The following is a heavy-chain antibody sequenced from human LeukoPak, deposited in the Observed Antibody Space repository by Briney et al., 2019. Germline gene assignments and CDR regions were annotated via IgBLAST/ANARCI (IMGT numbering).Heavy chain of an antibody. D-gene: IGHD6-13*01. J-gene: IGHJ4*02. CDR1: GFTVSSNY. CDR2: IYSGGYT. CDR3: ARTAAGTFFDY. Sequence: GGFLRLSCAVSGFTVSSNYMSWVRQAPGKGLEWVSIIYSGGYTFYADSVKGRFTISRDNSKNTLYLQMNSLRAEDTAVYYCARTAAGTFFDYWGQGTLVTVSS. V-gene: IGHV3-53*01.